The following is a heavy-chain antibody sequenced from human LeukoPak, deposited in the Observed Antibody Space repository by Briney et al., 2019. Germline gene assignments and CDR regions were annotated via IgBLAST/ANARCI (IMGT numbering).Heavy chain of an antibody. Sequence: SETLSLTCAVYGVSFSGYYWSWIRQPPGKGLEWIGEINHSGSTNYNPSLKSRVTISVDTSKNQFSLKLSSVTAADTAVYCCARGMYSSSWYSFDYWGQGTLVTVSS. CDR3: ARGMYSSSWYSFDY. CDR2: INHSGST. J-gene: IGHJ4*02. V-gene: IGHV4-34*01. CDR1: GVSFSGYY. D-gene: IGHD6-13*01.